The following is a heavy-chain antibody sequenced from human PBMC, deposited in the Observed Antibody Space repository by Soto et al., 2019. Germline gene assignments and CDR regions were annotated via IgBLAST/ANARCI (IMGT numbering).Heavy chain of an antibody. CDR1: SASISSSSYT. J-gene: IGHJ3*02. CDR2: IYYSGTT. Sequence: PSETLSLTCTVSSASISSSSYTWGWIRQPPGKGLEWIGSIYYSGTTYYNPSLNSRVTISVDTSKNQFSLKLSSVTAADTAVYYCARVWGGAFDIWGQGTMVTVSS. CDR3: ARVWGGAFDI. V-gene: IGHV4-39*07. D-gene: IGHD3-10*01.